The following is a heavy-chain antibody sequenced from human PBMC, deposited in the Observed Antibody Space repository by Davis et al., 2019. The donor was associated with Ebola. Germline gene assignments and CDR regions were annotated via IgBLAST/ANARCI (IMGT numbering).Heavy chain of an antibody. V-gene: IGHV4-34*01. Sequence: SETLSLTCAVSGGSFSGYYWSWIRQPPGKGLEWIGEINHSGSTYYNPSLKSRLIISVDTSKNQFSLKLSSVTAADTTVYYCARSRVVTNYYYYGMDVWGQGTTVTVSS. D-gene: IGHD2-21*02. CDR3: ARSRVVTNYYYYGMDV. CDR2: INHSGST. CDR1: GGSFSGYY. J-gene: IGHJ6*02.